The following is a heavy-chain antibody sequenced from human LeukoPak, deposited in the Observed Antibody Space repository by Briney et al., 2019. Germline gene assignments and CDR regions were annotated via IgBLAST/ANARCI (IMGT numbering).Heavy chain of an antibody. CDR1: GGSISSSSYY. CDR2: IYYSGST. CDR3: ASNTGTVFDY. Sequence: SETLSLTCTVSGGSISSSSYYWGWIRQPPGKGLEWIGSIYYSGSTYYNPSLKSRVTISVDTSKNQFSLKLSSVTAADTAVYYCASNTGTVFDYWGQGALVTVSS. J-gene: IGHJ4*02. V-gene: IGHV4-39*07. D-gene: IGHD7-27*01.